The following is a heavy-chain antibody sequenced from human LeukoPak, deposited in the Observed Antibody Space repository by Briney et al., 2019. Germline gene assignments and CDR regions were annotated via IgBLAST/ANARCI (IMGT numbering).Heavy chain of an antibody. CDR3: ARFFGYNRDAFDI. CDR1: GGTFISYA. V-gene: IGHV1-69*05. Sequence: SVKVSCKASGGTFISYAISWVRQAPGQGLEWMGRIIPIFGTANYAQKFQGRVTITTDESTSTAYMELSSLRSEDTAVYYCARFFGYNRDAFDIWGQGTMVTVSS. CDR2: IIPIFGTA. D-gene: IGHD5-24*01. J-gene: IGHJ3*02.